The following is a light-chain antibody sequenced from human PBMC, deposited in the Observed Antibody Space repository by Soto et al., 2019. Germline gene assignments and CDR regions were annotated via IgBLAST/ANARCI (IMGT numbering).Light chain of an antibody. CDR2: AAS. V-gene: IGKV1-39*01. CDR3: QQSYSTPRT. J-gene: IGKJ5*01. Sequence: DSQMTQSPSRLTASVGDRVTITCRASQSISSYLNWYQQKPGKAPKLLIYAASSLQSGVPSRFSGSGSGTDFTLTISSLQPEDFATYYCQQSYSTPRTFGQGTRLDIK. CDR1: QSISSY.